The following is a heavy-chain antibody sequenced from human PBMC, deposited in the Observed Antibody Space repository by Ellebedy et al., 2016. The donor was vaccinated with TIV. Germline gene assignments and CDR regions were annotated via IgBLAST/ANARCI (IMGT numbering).Heavy chain of an antibody. CDR2: IYYSGST. J-gene: IGHJ4*02. CDR3: ARAGYDSSGYPGTTFDY. CDR1: GGSISSSSYY. V-gene: IGHV4-39*07. Sequence: GSLRLSXTVSGGSISSSSYYWGWIRQPPGKGLEWIGSIYYSGSTYYNPSLKSRVTISVDTSKNQFSLKLSSVTAADTAVYYCARAGYDSSGYPGTTFDYWGQGTLVTVSS. D-gene: IGHD3-22*01.